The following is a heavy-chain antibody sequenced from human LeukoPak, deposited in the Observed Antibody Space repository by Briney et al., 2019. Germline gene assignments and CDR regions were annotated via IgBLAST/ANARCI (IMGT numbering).Heavy chain of an antibody. D-gene: IGHD5-12*01. Sequence: SETLSLTCAVYGGSFSGYYWSWIRQPPGKGLEWIGEINHSGSTNYNPSLKNRVTISVDTSKNQFSLKLSSVTAADTAVYYCARVRRGIVAFDIWGQGTMVTVSS. CDR2: INHSGST. J-gene: IGHJ3*02. CDR3: ARVRRGIVAFDI. CDR1: GGSFSGYY. V-gene: IGHV4-34*01.